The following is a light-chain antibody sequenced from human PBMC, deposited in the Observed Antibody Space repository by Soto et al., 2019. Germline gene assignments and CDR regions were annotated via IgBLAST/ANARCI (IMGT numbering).Light chain of an antibody. CDR1: SSDVGGYDY. V-gene: IGLV2-14*01. CDR2: EVS. CDR3: SSYSIRTAYL. J-gene: IGLJ1*01. Sequence: QSVLTQPASVSGSPGQSVTISCTGTSSDVGGYDYVSWYQIHPGKAPKLMVFEVSNRPSGVSYRFSGSKSGNTASLTISGLQAEEEAHSFCSSYSIRTAYLFGTGTKVTVL.